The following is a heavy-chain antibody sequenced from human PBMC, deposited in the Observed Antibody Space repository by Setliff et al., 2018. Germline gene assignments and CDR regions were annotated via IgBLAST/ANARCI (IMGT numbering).Heavy chain of an antibody. Sequence: SETLSLTCTVSGGSISEPNYYWSWIRQPVGKGLEWIGHIYTSGSTTYNPPLKSRVTISPDTSNNQLSLKLTSVSAADTAVYYCARAYYYASGNSHNYYMDVWGKGTAVTVSS. CDR3: ARAYYYASGNSHNYYMDV. CDR1: GGSISEPNYY. D-gene: IGHD3-10*01. CDR2: IYTSGST. V-gene: IGHV4-61*09. J-gene: IGHJ6*03.